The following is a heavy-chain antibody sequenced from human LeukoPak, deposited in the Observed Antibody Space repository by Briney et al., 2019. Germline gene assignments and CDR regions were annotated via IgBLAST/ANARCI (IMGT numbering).Heavy chain of an antibody. CDR1: GFTFSSYR. D-gene: IGHD1-26*01. Sequence: GGSLRLSCAASGFTFSSYRMSWARQAPGKGLEWVANIKQDGSEKYYVDSVKGRFTISRDNAKNSLYLQMNSLRAEDTAVYYCGIARYLEYSWGQGTLVTVSS. J-gene: IGHJ4*02. CDR3: GIARYLEYS. CDR2: IKQDGSEK. V-gene: IGHV3-7*01.